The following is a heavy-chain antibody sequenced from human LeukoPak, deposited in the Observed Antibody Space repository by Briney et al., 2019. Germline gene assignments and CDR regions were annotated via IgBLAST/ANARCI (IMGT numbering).Heavy chain of an antibody. V-gene: IGHV4-59*01. CDR1: GGSISSYY. CDR2: IYYSGST. Sequence: SETLSLTCTVSGGSISSYYWSWIRQPPGKGLEWIGYIYYSGSTNYNPSLKSRVTISVDTSKNQFSLKLSSVTAADTAVYYCARVSSWYEKNSDYWGQGTLVTVSS. CDR3: ARVSSWYEKNSDY. J-gene: IGHJ4*02. D-gene: IGHD6-13*01.